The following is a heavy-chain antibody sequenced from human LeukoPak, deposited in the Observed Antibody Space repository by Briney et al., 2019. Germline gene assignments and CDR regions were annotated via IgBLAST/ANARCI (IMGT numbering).Heavy chain of an antibody. D-gene: IGHD6-19*01. CDR1: GYTFTSYD. Sequence: ASVKVSCKASGYTFTSYDINWVRQATGQGLEWTGWMNPNSGNTGYAQKFQGRVTMTRNTSISTAYMELSSLRSEDTAVYYCAREGYSSGGFDYRGQGTLVTVSS. V-gene: IGHV1-8*01. J-gene: IGHJ4*02. CDR3: AREGYSSGGFDY. CDR2: MNPNSGNT.